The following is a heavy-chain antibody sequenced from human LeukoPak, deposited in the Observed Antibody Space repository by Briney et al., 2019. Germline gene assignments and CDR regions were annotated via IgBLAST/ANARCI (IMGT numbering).Heavy chain of an antibody. J-gene: IGHJ4*02. CDR3: ARLNGGN. CDR1: SGSISRFY. CDR2: VYYTGTT. V-gene: IGHV4-59*08. Sequence: PSETLSLTCTVSSGSISRFYWMWIRQPPGKTLEYIGFVYYTGTTNYNPSLKSRVTISVDTSKNQFSLKLDSMTAADSAVYYCARLNGGNWGQGTLVTVSS. D-gene: IGHD3-16*01.